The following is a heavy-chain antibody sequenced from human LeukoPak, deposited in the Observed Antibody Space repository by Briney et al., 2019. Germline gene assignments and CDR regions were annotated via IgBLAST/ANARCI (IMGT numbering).Heavy chain of an antibody. Sequence: ASVKVSCKASGYTFTGYYMHWVRQAPGQGLEWMGWINPNSGDTDYAEKFQGRVTMTRDTSISTAYMELSRLRSDDTAVYYCARDPPYVTGSGYYMDVWGKGTTVTVSS. V-gene: IGHV1-2*02. CDR3: ARDPPYVTGSGYYMDV. CDR1: GYTFTGYY. D-gene: IGHD1-20*01. J-gene: IGHJ6*03. CDR2: INPNSGDT.